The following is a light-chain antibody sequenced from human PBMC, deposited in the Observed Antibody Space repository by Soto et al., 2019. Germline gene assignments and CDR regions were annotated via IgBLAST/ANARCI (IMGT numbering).Light chain of an antibody. CDR1: SSDVGSYNL. Sequence: QSALTQPASVSGSPGQSITISCTGTSSDVGSYNLVSWYQQHPGKAPKLMIYEVSKRPSGVSNRFSGSESGNTASLTISGLQAEDEADYYCCSYAGSSTYWVFGGGTKLTVL. V-gene: IGLV2-23*02. CDR2: EVS. CDR3: CSYAGSSTYWV. J-gene: IGLJ3*02.